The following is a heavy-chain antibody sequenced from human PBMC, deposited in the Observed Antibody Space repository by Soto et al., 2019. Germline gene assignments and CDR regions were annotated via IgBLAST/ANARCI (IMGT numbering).Heavy chain of an antibody. J-gene: IGHJ4*02. D-gene: IGHD1-26*01. CDR2: ISASGGST. CDR3: AKRPLRDTTFDY. V-gene: IGHV3-23*01. CDR1: GFTFSNYA. Sequence: EVQLLESGGGLVQPGGSLRLSCAASGFTFSNYAMHWVRQAPGKGLEWVSGISASGGSTNYADSVKGRFTISRDNSKNTLYLQMNSLRAEDTAVYYCAKRPLRDTTFDYWCQGTLVTVSS.